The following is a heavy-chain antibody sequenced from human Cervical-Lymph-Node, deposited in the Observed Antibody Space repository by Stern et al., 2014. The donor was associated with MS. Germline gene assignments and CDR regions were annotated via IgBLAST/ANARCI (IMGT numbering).Heavy chain of an antibody. CDR2: ISGRSSPI. CDR3: VRDGVVYSGYDRGMDV. CDR1: GFTFSDYY. D-gene: IGHD5-12*01. J-gene: IGHJ6*02. V-gene: IGHV3-11*01. Sequence: VQLVESGGGLVKPGGSLRLSCAASGFTFSDYYLRWIRLAPGKGLEWVSYISGRSSPIYSAASVKGRFTLSRDNAKNAPYLQMNSLRVEDTAVYYCVRDGVVYSGYDRGMDVWGQGTTVTVSS.